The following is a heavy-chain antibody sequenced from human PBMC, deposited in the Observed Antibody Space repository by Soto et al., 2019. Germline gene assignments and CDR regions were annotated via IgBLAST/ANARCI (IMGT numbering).Heavy chain of an antibody. Sequence: ASVKVSCKASGYTFTSYAMHWVRQARGQRLEWMGWINAGNGNTKYSQKFQGRVTITRDTSASTAYMELSSLRSEDTAVYYCAGSLAAYGMDVWGQGTTVTVSS. CDR2: INAGNGNT. V-gene: IGHV1-3*01. CDR3: AGSLAAYGMDV. D-gene: IGHD2-15*01. J-gene: IGHJ6*02. CDR1: GYTFTSYA.